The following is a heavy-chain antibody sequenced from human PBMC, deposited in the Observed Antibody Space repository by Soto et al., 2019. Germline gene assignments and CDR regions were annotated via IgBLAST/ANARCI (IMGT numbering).Heavy chain of an antibody. CDR1: GYSFTGYW. CDR3: AVVRVGATMDAFDM. Sequence: ESLKISCKGSGYSFTGYWINWVRQMPGKGLEWMGRIDPSDSYTSYSPSLEGHVTISADKSVSTAYLQWSSLKASDTATYYCAVVRVGATMDAFDMWGQGTMVTVSS. J-gene: IGHJ3*02. V-gene: IGHV5-10-1*01. D-gene: IGHD1-26*01. CDR2: IDPSDSYT.